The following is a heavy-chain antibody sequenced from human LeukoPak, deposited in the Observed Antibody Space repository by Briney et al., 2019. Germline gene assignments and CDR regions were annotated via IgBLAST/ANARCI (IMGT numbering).Heavy chain of an antibody. J-gene: IGHJ3*01. Sequence: GGSLRLSCAASGFTFSSYGMHWVRQAPGKGLEWVAFIRYDGSNKYYADSVKGRFTISRDNSKNTLYLQMNSLRAEDTAVYYCSTGGPPAGYAYHLWGQGTLVTVSS. V-gene: IGHV3-30*02. CDR3: STGGPPAGYAYHL. D-gene: IGHD3-16*01. CDR1: GFTFSSYG. CDR2: IRYDGSNK.